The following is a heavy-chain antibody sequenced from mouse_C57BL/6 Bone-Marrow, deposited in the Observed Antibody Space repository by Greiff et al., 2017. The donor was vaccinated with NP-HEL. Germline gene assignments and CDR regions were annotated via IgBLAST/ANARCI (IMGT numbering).Heavy chain of an antibody. CDR1: GFSLSTFGMG. V-gene: IGHV8-8*01. Sequence: QVTLKESGPGILQPSQTLSLTCSFSGFSLSTFGMGVGWIRQPSGKGLEWLAHIWWADDKYYNPALKSRLTISKDTSKNQVFLKIANVDTADTATYYCARIRSYDYDAGWFAYWGQGTLVTVSA. CDR2: IWWADDK. J-gene: IGHJ3*01. D-gene: IGHD2-4*01. CDR3: ARIRSYDYDAGWFAY.